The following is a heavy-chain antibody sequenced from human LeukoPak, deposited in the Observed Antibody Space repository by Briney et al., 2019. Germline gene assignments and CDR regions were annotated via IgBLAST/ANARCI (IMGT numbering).Heavy chain of an antibody. CDR1: GFTFSSYA. V-gene: IGHV3-23*01. Sequence: GGSLRLSCAASGFTFSSYAMSWVRQAPGKGLEWVSAISGSGGSTYYADSVKGRFTISRDNSKNSLYLQMNSLRAEDTAVYYCARDSGSGGNCYAYWGQGTLVSVSS. D-gene: IGHD2-15*01. CDR3: ARDSGSGGNCYAY. CDR2: ISGSGGST. J-gene: IGHJ4*02.